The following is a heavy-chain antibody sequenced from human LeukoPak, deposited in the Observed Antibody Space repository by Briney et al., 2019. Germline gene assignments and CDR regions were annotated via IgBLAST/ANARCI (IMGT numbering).Heavy chain of an antibody. J-gene: IGHJ4*02. D-gene: IGHD3-9*01. CDR1: GFTFSSYS. CDR2: ISSSSSYI. CDR3: ARDQFDILTGYSALDY. V-gene: IGHV3-21*01. Sequence: GGSLRLSCAASGFTFSSYSMNWVRQAPGKGLEWVLSISSSSSYIYYADSVKGRFTISRDNAKDSLYLQMNSLRAEDTAVYYCARDQFDILTGYSALDYWGQGTLVTVSS.